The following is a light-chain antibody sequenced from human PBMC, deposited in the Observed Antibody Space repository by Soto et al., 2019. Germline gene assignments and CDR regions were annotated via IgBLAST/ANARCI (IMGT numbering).Light chain of an antibody. J-gene: IGLJ3*02. Sequence: QAVVTQEPSFSVSPGGTVTLTCGLSSGSVSASNYPTWYQQTPGQAPRTLIYSTNTRSSGVPDRFSGSILENKAALTITGAQADDESDYYCVLYMGGGIKVFGGGTKLTVL. V-gene: IGLV8-61*01. CDR1: SGSVSASNY. CDR2: STN. CDR3: VLYMGGGIKV.